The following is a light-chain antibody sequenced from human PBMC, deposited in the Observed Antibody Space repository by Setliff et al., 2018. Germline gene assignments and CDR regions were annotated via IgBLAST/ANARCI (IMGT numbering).Light chain of an antibody. CDR1: SSDFGAYNY. V-gene: IGLV2-11*01. J-gene: IGLJ3*02. Sequence: SVLTQPRSVSGSPGQSVTISCTGASSDFGAYNYVSWYQQYPGTAPKLMIYDVTKRPSGVPDRFSGSKSGNTASLAISGLQAEDEADYHCCSYVGSYTLVFGGGTKVTVL. CDR3: CSYVGSYTLV. CDR2: DVT.